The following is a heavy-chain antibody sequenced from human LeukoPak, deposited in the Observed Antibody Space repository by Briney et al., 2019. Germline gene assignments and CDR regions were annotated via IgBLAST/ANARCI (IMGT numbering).Heavy chain of an antibody. CDR2: ISSSGSTI. CDR3: ASPYDSSGYERQDDAFDI. V-gene: IGHV3-48*03. Sequence: PGGSLRLSCAASGFTFSSYEMNWVRQAPGKGLEWVSYISSSGSTIYYADSVKGRFTISRDNAKNSLYLQMNSLRAEDTAVYYCASPYDSSGYERQDDAFDIWGQGTMVTVSS. J-gene: IGHJ3*02. D-gene: IGHD3-22*01. CDR1: GFTFSSYE.